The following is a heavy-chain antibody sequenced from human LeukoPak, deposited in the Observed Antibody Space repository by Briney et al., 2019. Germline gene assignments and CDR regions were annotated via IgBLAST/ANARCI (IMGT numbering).Heavy chain of an antibody. Sequence: PSETLSLNCTVSGGSISSGDYYWSWIRQPPGKGLEWIGYIYYSGSTYYNPSLKSRVTISVDTSKKQFSLKLSSVTAADTAVYYCARGGLQYRAEYFQHWGQGTLVTVSS. V-gene: IGHV4-30-4*08. J-gene: IGHJ1*01. CDR1: GGSISSGDYY. CDR2: IYYSGST. D-gene: IGHD4-11*01. CDR3: ARGGLQYRAEYFQH.